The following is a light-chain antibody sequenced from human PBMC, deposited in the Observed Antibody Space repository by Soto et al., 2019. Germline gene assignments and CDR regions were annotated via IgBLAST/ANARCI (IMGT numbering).Light chain of an antibody. J-gene: IGKJ4*01. CDR3: QQYNNWPLT. V-gene: IGKV3-15*01. CDR2: GAS. CDR1: QSVSTD. Sequence: EIVMTQSPATLSVSPGGRATLSCRASQSVSTDLAWYQQKPGQAPRLLIYGASTRATGIPARFSGSGSGTEFTLTISSLQSEDFAVYSCQQYNNWPLTFGGGTKV.